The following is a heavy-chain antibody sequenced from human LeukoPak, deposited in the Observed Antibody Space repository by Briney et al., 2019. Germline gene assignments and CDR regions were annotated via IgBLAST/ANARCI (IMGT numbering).Heavy chain of an antibody. CDR2: IYYSGST. D-gene: IGHD1-26*01. CDR3: ARRKVGAPPPPLRAAPNFDY. J-gene: IGHJ4*02. Sequence: PSETLSLTCAVYGGSFSGYYWSWIRQPPGKGLEWIGYIYYSGSTYYNPSLKSRVTISVDTSKNQFSLKLSSVTAADTAVYYCARRKVGAPPPPLRAAPNFDYWGQGTLVTVSS. CDR1: GGSFSGYY. V-gene: IGHV4-59*04.